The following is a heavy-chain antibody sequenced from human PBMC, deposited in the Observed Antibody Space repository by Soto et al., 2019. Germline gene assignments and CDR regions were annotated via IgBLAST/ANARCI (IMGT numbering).Heavy chain of an antibody. CDR2: IYHSGST. CDR3: ASVRGGYYYAMDV. D-gene: IGHD3-10*02. CDR1: GGSISSSNW. Sequence: QVQLQESGPGLVKPSGTLSLTCAVSGGSISSSNWWSWVRQPPGKGLEWIGEIYHSGSTNYNPSLQSRVTISVDKSKNQLSLKLSSVTAADTAVYYCASVRGGYYYAMDVWGQGTTVTVSS. J-gene: IGHJ6*02. V-gene: IGHV4-4*02.